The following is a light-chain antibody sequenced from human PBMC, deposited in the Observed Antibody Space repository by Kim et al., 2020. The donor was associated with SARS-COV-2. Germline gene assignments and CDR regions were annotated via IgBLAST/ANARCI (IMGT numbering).Light chain of an antibody. CDR3: QVWDTDTDDYV. CDR2: YDS. V-gene: IGLV3-21*01. J-gene: IGLJ1*01. Sequence: RGQTARTTCGANNIGGHSVHWYQQKPGPAPVLVIYYDSDRPSGIPERFSGSKAATTATLTISRVEAEDEADYYCQVWDTDTDDYVFGTGTKVTVL. CDR1: NIGGHS.